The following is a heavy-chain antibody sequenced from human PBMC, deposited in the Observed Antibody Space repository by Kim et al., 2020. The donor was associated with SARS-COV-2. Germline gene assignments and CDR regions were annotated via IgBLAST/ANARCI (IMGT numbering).Heavy chain of an antibody. D-gene: IGHD1-26*01. CDR1: GFTFSSYS. V-gene: IGHV3-21*01. CDR3: ASPWQEWELRSAY. CDR2: ISSSSSYI. Sequence: GGSLRLSCAASGFTFSSYSMNWVRQAPGKGLEWVSSISSSSSYIYYADSVKGRFTISRDNAKNSLYLQMNSLRAEDTAVYYCASPWQEWELRSAYWGQGTLVTVSS. J-gene: IGHJ4*02.